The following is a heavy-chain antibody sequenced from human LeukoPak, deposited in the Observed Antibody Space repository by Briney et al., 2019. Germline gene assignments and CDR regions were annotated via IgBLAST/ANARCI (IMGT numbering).Heavy chain of an antibody. D-gene: IGHD3-10*01. J-gene: IGHJ4*02. CDR3: ARDFVGFGELFDY. V-gene: IGHV3-7*01. CDR1: GFTFSSYW. Sequence: GGSLRLSCAASGFTFSSYWMSWVRQAPGKGLEWVANIKQDGSEKYYVDSVKGRFTISRDNAKNSLYLQMNSLRAEDTAVYYCARDFVGFGELFDYWGQGTLVTVSS. CDR2: IKQDGSEK.